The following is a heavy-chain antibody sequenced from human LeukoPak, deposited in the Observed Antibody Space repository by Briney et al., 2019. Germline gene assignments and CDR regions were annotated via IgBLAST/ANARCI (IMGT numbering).Heavy chain of an antibody. CDR3: ASAGGDSRSPLPFYY. Sequence: GGSLRLSCTASGFIFSGSWMAWIRQAPGKGLEWVANIKQDGSEKYYVDSVKGRFTISRDNAENSLSLQMNSLRAEDTAVYYCASAGGDSRSPLPFYYWGQGTLVTVSS. J-gene: IGHJ4*02. CDR1: GFIFSGSW. CDR2: IKQDGSEK. V-gene: IGHV3-7*03. D-gene: IGHD6-6*01.